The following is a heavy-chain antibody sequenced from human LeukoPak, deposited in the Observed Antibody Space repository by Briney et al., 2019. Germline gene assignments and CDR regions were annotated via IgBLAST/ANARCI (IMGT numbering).Heavy chain of an antibody. CDR1: GFTFSSYA. D-gene: IGHD6-25*01. Sequence: GGSLRLSCAASGFTFSSYAMHWVRQAPGKGLEWVAVISYDGSNKYYADSVKGRFTISRDNSKNSLYLQMNSLRAEDTAVYYCARDFRIAANDGGNWGQGTLVTVSS. CDR2: ISYDGSNK. V-gene: IGHV3-30*03. J-gene: IGHJ4*02. CDR3: ARDFRIAANDGGN.